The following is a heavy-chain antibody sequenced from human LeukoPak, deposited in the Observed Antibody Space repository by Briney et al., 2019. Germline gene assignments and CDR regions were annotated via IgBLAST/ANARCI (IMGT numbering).Heavy chain of an antibody. CDR1: GGSINTNSYY. D-gene: IGHD3-10*01. CDR2: TYYTGSS. J-gene: IGHJ4*02. V-gene: IGHV4-39*01. CDR3: ARQALFYGSGSYFDY. Sequence: SSETLSLTCTVSGGSINTNSYYWVWIRQPPGKGLEWIGTTYYTGSSFYNPSLKSRVTISVDTSKNQFSLKLSSVTAADTAVYYCARQALFYGSGSYFDYWGQGTLVTVSS.